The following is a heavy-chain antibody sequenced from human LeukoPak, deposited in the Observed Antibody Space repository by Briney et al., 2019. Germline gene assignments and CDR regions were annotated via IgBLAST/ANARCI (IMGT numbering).Heavy chain of an antibody. CDR2: IRHDGSYK. CDR1: GFTFSSYG. D-gene: IGHD3-22*01. V-gene: IGHV3-30*02. J-gene: IGHJ6*03. Sequence: GGSLRLSCAASGFTFSSYGMHWVRQAPGKGLEWVAFIRHDGSYKYYADSVKGRFTISRDDSKNTLYLQMNSLRAEDTAMYYCAKEKGKYYYDSSGYYGNYYYYYMDVWGKGTTVTVSS. CDR3: AKEKGKYYYDSSGYYGNYYYYYMDV.